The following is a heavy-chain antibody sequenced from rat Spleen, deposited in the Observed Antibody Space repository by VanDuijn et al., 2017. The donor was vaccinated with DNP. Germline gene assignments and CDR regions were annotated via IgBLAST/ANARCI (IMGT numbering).Heavy chain of an antibody. CDR3: ARDGTVFRYFDF. D-gene: IGHD1-11*01. V-gene: IGHV5-31*01. CDR2: ITSSCSNT. Sequence: EVQLVESGGDLVQPGKSLKLSCVASGFTFTDYWMTWIRQVPGKGLEWVATITSSCSNTFYPDSVKGRFTISRDNVKNTLYLQMNSLRSEDTATYYCARDGTVFRYFDFWGPGTMVIVSS. CDR1: GFTFTDYW. J-gene: IGHJ1*01.